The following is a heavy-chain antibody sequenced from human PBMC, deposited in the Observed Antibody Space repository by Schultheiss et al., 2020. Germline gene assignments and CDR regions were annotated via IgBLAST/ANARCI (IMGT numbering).Heavy chain of an antibody. CDR1: GFTFSNYR. CDR2: ISYDGSNK. D-gene: IGHD6-13*01. J-gene: IGHJ4*02. V-gene: IGHV3-30*19. CDR3: ARTRSSSSSPIDY. Sequence: GGSLRLSCAASGFTFSNYRMHWIRQAPGKGLEWVAVISYDGSNKYYADSVKGRFTISRDNSKNTLYLQMNSLRAEDTAVYYCARTRSSSSSPIDYWGQGTLVTVSS.